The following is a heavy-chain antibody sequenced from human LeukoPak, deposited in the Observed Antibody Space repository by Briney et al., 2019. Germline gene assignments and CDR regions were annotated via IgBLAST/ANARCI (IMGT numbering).Heavy chain of an antibody. J-gene: IGHJ4*02. D-gene: IGHD1-26*01. CDR3: ARGRRGSYWEYYFDY. CDR1: GFTFSSYG. CDR2: IWYDGSNK. Sequence: HPGRSLRLSCAASGFTFSSYGMHWVRQAPGKGLEWVAVIWYDGSNKYYADSVKGRFTISRDNSKNTLYLQMNSLRAEDTAVYYCARGRRGSYWEYYFDYRGQGTLVTVSS. V-gene: IGHV3-33*01.